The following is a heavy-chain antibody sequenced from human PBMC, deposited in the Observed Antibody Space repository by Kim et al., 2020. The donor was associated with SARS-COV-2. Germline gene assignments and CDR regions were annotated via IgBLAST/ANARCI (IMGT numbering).Heavy chain of an antibody. CDR3: ARERGYSSSWKNYYYYGMDV. J-gene: IGHJ6*02. D-gene: IGHD6-13*01. V-gene: IGHV1-18*01. CDR2: ISAYNGNT. CDR1: GYTFTSYG. Sequence: ASVKVSCKASGYTFTSYGISWVRQAPGQGLEWMGWISAYNGNTNYAQKLQGRVTMTTDTSTSTAYMELRSLRSYDTAVYYCARERGYSSSWKNYYYYGMDVWGQGTTVTVSS.